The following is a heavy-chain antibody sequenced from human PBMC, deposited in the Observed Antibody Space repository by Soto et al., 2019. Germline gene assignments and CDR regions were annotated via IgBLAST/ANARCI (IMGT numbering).Heavy chain of an antibody. CDR2: ISAYNGNT. V-gene: IGHV1-18*01. D-gene: IGHD6-13*01. Sequence: QVQLVQSGAEVKKPGASVKVSCKASGYTFTSYGISWVRQAPGQGLEWMGWISAYNGNTNYAQKLQGRVTMTTDTSTSTAYMELRSMRSDDTAVYYCARGTAAAKRAYYYGMDVWGQGTTVTVSS. J-gene: IGHJ6*02. CDR1: GYTFTSYG. CDR3: ARGTAAAKRAYYYGMDV.